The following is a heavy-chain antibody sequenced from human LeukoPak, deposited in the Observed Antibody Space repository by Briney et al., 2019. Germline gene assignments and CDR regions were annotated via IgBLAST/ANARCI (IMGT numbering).Heavy chain of an antibody. V-gene: IGHV3-21*01. D-gene: IGHD6-19*01. Sequence: PGGSLRLSCAASGFTFSSYSMNWVRQAPGKGLEWVSSISSSSSYIYYADSVKGRFTISRDNAKNSLYLQMNSLRAEDTAVYYCARDPGAEQWLVNYFDYWGQGTLVTVSS. CDR2: ISSSSSYI. J-gene: IGHJ4*02. CDR3: ARDPGAEQWLVNYFDY. CDR1: GFTFSSYS.